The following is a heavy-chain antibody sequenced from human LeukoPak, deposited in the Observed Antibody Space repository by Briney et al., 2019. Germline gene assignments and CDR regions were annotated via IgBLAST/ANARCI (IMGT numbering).Heavy chain of an antibody. J-gene: IGHJ4*02. CDR1: GYTFDDHG. Sequence: PGGSLRLSCVGFGYTFDDHGMSWVRQAPGKGLEWVAGINWNGGSTGYADSVKGRFTISRDNAKNSLYLQMNSLRAEDTAVYYCASLGVDWDYFDYWGQGTLVTVSS. V-gene: IGHV3-20*04. CDR2: INWNGGST. D-gene: IGHD3-16*01. CDR3: ASLGVDWDYFDY.